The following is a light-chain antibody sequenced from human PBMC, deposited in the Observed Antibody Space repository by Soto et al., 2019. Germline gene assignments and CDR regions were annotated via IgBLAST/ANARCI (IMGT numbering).Light chain of an antibody. CDR3: QTWGSDTVV. V-gene: IGLV4-69*01. CDR1: SGHSSYA. CDR2: LNGDGSH. J-gene: IGLJ2*01. Sequence: QSVLTQSPSASASLGASVKLTCTLSSGHSSYAIAWHQQQPEKGPRYLMKLNGDGSHSKGDGLPDRFSGSSSGADRYLTICILQSEDDADYYCQTWGSDTVVFGGGTKLTVL.